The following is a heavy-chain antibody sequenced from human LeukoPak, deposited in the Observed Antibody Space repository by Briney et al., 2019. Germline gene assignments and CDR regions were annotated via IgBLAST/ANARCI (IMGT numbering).Heavy chain of an antibody. CDR2: NNPNSGGT. CDR1: GYTFTGYY. V-gene: IGHV1-2*02. D-gene: IGHD2-2*01. J-gene: IGHJ4*02. CDR3: ASAYCSSATCPLLTTY. Sequence: ASVKVSCKASGYTFTGYYMHWVRQAPGQGLEWMGWNNPNSGGTNYAQKFQGRVTMTRDTSISTAYMELTSLTSDDTAVYYCASAYCSSATCPLLTTYWGQGALVTVSS.